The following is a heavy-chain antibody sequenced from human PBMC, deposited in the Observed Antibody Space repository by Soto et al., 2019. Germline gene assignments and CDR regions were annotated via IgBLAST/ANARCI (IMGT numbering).Heavy chain of an antibody. J-gene: IGHJ6*01. CDR3: ARDPRSYDILTGPDYYYGMEV. V-gene: IGHV1-69*13. D-gene: IGHD3-9*01. Sequence: SVKVSCKASGCTFSSYAISWVRQAPGQGREWMGGIIPIFGTANYAQKFQGRATITADESTSTAYMELSSLRSEDTAVYYCARDPRSYDILTGPDYYYGMEVLGQGTTVIVS. CDR1: GCTFSSYA. CDR2: IIPIFGTA.